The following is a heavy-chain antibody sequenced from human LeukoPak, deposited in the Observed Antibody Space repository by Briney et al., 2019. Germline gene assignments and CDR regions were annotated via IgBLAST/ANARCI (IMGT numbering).Heavy chain of an antibody. J-gene: IGHJ4*02. V-gene: IGHV3-23*01. Sequence: GEALILACGASVFTLSVHPRSTVRRAPGKGQEWVSPFSGSGSRTYYVESVKGRFTIYRDNSKNTLYLKMNNLRAEDTAEYYCAKPFRHFDSWGQGTLVTVPS. CDR3: AKPFRHFDS. CDR1: VFTLSVHP. CDR2: FSGSGSRT.